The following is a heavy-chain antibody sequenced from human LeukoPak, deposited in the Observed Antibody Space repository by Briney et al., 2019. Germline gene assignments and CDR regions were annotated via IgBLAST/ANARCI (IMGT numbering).Heavy chain of an antibody. CDR1: GFTFSSYW. CDR2: ISGSGGST. V-gene: IGHV3-23*01. CDR3: ARSYLGYDAFDI. J-gene: IGHJ3*02. Sequence: AGGSLRLSCAASGFTFSSYWMSWVRQAPGKGLEWVSAISGSGGSTYYADSVKGRFTISRDNSKNTLYLQMNSLRAEDTAVYYCARSYLGYDAFDIWGQGTMVTVSS. D-gene: IGHD6-25*01.